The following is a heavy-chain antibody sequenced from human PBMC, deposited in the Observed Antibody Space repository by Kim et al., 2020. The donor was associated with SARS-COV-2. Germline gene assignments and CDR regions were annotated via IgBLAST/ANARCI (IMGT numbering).Heavy chain of an antibody. CDR3: ARGLTVTRFYYYYYGMDV. J-gene: IGHJ6*02. D-gene: IGHD4-17*01. CDR1: GGSFSGYY. CDR2: INHSGST. V-gene: IGHV4-34*01. Sequence: SETLSLTCAVYGGSFSGYYWSWIRQPPGKGLEWIGEINHSGSTNYNPSLKSRVTISVDTSKNQFSLKLSSVTAADTAVYYCARGLTVTRFYYYYYGMDVWGRGTTVTVS.